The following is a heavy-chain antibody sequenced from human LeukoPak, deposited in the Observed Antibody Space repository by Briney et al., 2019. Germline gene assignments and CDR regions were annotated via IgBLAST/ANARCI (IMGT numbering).Heavy chain of an antibody. CDR2: ISSSSSYI. V-gene: IGHV3-21*01. CDR3: ARDLLTGTTSGVY. D-gene: IGHD1-7*01. J-gene: IGHJ4*02. CDR1: GFTFSSYS. Sequence: PGGSLRLSCAASGFTFSSYSMNWVRQAPGKGLEWVSSISSSSSYIYYADSVKGRFTISRDNAKNSLYLQMNSLRAEDTAVYYCARDLLTGTTSGVYWGQRTLVTVSS.